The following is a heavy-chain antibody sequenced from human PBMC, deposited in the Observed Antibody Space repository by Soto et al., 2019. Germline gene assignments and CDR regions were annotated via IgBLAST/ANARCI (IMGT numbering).Heavy chain of an antibody. CDR3: SKDLDGLQGLVASSFCFDY. CDR2: ISYDGSDK. J-gene: IGHJ4*02. CDR1: GFTFNSYG. Sequence: QVQLVESGGGVVQPGRSLRLSCAASGFTFNSYGMHWVRQAPGKGLEWVAVISYDGSDKYYADSVKGRFTISRDNSKNTLSLKMNSLRAEDTAVYYCSKDLDGLQGLVASSFCFDYWGQGTLVTVSS. V-gene: IGHV3-30*18. D-gene: IGHD3-16*02.